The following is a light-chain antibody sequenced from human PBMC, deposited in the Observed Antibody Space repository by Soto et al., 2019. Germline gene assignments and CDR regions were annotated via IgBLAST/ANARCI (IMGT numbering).Light chain of an antibody. CDR1: QSVASRN. J-gene: IGKJ1*01. V-gene: IGKV3-15*01. CDR2: GAS. CDR3: QQYNSWLWT. Sequence: EIVLTQSPGTLSLSPGERATLSCRASQSVASRNLAWYQQKPGQAPRLLIYGASTRATGIPARFSGSGSGTEFTLIVSSLQSEDSAVYYCQQYNSWLWTFGQGTKVDIK.